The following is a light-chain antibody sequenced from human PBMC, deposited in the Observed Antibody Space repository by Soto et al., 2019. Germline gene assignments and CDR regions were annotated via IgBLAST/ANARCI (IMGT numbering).Light chain of an antibody. V-gene: IGKV1-9*01. J-gene: IGKJ4*01. CDR1: QGISDY. CDR3: QQFNAYPLT. CDR2: GAS. Sequence: DIQLTQSPSFLSASVGDRVTISCRASQGISDYLAWYQQKPGKAPKLLIYGASTLQSGVPSRFSGSSSGTEFILTISSLQPEDFATYFCQQFNAYPLTFGGGNKLEIK.